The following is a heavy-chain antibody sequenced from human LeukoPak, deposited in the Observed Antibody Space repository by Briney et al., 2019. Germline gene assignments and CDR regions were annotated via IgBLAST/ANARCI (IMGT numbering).Heavy chain of an antibody. D-gene: IGHD1-26*01. J-gene: IGHJ4*02. CDR3: ATGLSGSYFYYFDY. CDR1: GGTFSSYA. CDR2: IIPIFGTA. V-gene: IGHV1-69*13. Sequence: SVNVSCKASGGTFSSYAISWVRQAPGQGLEWMGGIIPIFGTANYAQKFQGRVTITADESTSTAYMELSSLRSEDTAVYYCATGLSGSYFYYFDYWGQGTLVTVSS.